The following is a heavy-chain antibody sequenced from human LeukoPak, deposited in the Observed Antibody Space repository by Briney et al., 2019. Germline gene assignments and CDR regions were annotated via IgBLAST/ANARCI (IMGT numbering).Heavy chain of an antibody. CDR3: TRHSMDYYDSSGYN. CDR2: IRSKANSYAT. D-gene: IGHD3-22*01. V-gene: IGHV3-73*01. Sequence: GGSLRLSCAASGFTFSGSAMHWVRQASGKGLGWVGRIRSKANSYATAYAASVKGRFTISRDDSKNTAYLQMNSLKTEDTAVYYCTRHSMDYYDSSGYNWGQGTLVTVSS. CDR1: GFTFSGSA. J-gene: IGHJ4*02.